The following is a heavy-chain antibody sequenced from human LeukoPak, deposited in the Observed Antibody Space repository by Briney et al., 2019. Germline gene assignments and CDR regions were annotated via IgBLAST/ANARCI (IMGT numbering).Heavy chain of an antibody. J-gene: IGHJ5*02. D-gene: IGHD2-2*01. Sequence: SETLSLTCTVSGGSISSHYWSWIRQPPGKGLEWIGYIYYSGGTNYNPSLKSRVTISVDTSRNQFSLKLSSVTAADTAVYYCARARRPRVVPAASGFDPWGQGTLVTVSS. V-gene: IGHV4-59*11. CDR3: ARARRPRVVPAASGFDP. CDR2: IYYSGGT. CDR1: GGSISSHY.